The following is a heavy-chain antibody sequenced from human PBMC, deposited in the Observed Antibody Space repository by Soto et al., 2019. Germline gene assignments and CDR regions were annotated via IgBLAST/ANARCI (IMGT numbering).Heavy chain of an antibody. J-gene: IGHJ5*02. CDR1: GGSISSYY. V-gene: IGHV4-59*01. CDR3: ARGQQMGRLDP. CDR2: VYYSGTT. Sequence: NPSETLSLTCTVSGGSISSYYWSWIRQSPGKGLEWIGYVYYSGTTKYNPSLKGRALISVDTSKNQFSLKLNSVTAADTAVYYCARGQQMGRLDPWGQGTLVTVSS. D-gene: IGHD3-10*01.